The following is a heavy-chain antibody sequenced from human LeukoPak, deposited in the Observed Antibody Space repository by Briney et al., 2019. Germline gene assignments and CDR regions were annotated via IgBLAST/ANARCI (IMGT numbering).Heavy chain of an antibody. CDR3: ARGVKSAVWQAFDI. D-gene: IGHD6-13*01. V-gene: IGHV3-7*04. CDR1: GFTFSIYW. Sequence: GGSLRLSCAASGFTFSIYWMSWVRQVPGKGLEWVANINQDGSEKYYVDSVKGRFTISRDNAKNSLYLQMNSLRAEDTAVYYCARGVKSAVWQAFDIWGQGTMVTVSS. J-gene: IGHJ3*02. CDR2: INQDGSEK.